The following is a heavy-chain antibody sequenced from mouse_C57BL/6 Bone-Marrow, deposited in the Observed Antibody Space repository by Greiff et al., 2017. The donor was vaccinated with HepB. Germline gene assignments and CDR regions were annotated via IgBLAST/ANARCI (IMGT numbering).Heavy chain of an antibody. V-gene: IGHV1-72*01. CDR1: GYTFTSYG. Sequence: QVQLQQSGAELARPGASVKLSCKASGYTFTSYGISWVKQRTGRGLEWIGRIDPNSGGTKYNEKFKSKATLTVDKPSSTAYMQLSSLTSEDSAVYYCARGGLTMDYWGQGTSVTVSS. J-gene: IGHJ4*01. D-gene: IGHD3-3*01. CDR2: IDPNSGGT. CDR3: ARGGLTMDY.